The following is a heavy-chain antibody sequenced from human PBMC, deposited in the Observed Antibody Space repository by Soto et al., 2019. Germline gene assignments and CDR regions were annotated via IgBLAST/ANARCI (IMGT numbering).Heavy chain of an antibody. CDR1: GFAFQYCA. Sequence: EVQLVESGGGLVQPGRSLRLSWVASGFAFQYCAMHWVRQAPGKGLEWVSGIISNSGSIAYADSVKGRFSISRDNAKNSLYLEMNSLRGEDTALYFCTKDAYDSSGYIDYWGQGTLVTVSS. V-gene: IGHV3-9*01. CDR3: TKDAYDSSGYIDY. CDR2: IISNSGSI. J-gene: IGHJ4*02. D-gene: IGHD3-22*01.